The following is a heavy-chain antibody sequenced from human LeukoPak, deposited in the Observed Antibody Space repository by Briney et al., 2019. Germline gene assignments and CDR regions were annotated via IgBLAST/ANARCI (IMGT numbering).Heavy chain of an antibody. J-gene: IGHJ4*02. CDR3: ARDGPYFDPN. CDR1: GFTFSDYH. V-gene: IGHV3-11*01. CDR2: ISSSGTII. Sequence: PGGSLRLSCVASGFTFSDYHMSWIRQAPGKGLEWISYISSSGTIIHYADSVKGRFTISRDNVKNSLYLQMNSLRAEDTAVYYCARDGPYFDPNWGQGTLVTVSS. D-gene: IGHD3-3*01.